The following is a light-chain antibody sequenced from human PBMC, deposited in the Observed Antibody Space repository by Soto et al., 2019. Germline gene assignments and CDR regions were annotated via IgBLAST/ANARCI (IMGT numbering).Light chain of an antibody. CDR3: LQDFNYPLT. J-gene: IGKJ4*01. V-gene: IGKV1-6*01. CDR1: QGIRND. CDR2: AAS. Sequence: AIQMIQSPSSLSASVGDRVTLTCRASQGIRNDLGRFQQKPGKAPKLLIYAASNLQSGVPSRFSGSGSGTDFTLTISSLQPEDFATYYCLQDFNYPLTFGGGTKVDIK.